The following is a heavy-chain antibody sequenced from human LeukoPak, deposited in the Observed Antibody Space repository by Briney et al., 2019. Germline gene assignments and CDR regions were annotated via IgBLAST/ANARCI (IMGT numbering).Heavy chain of an antibody. CDR3: ARTGRGYSSGWYQDY. V-gene: IGHV4-61*02. Sequence: PSETLSLTCTVSGGSISSGSYYWSWIRQPAGKGLEWIGRIYTSGSTNYNPSLKSRVTISVDTSKNQFSLKLSSVTAADTAVYYCARTGRGYSSGWYQDYWGQGTLVTVSS. CDR2: IYTSGST. CDR1: GGSISSGSYY. J-gene: IGHJ4*02. D-gene: IGHD6-19*01.